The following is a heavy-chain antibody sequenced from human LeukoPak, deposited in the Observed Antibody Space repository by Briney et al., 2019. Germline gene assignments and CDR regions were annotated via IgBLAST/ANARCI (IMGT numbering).Heavy chain of an antibody. D-gene: IGHD2-21*02. CDR2: ISSSSGTI. V-gene: IGHV3-48*01. Sequence: SGGSLRLSCAASGFTFSSYSMNWVRQAPGKGLEWLSYISSSSGTIYYADSVKGRFTISRDNVKNSLYLQMNSLRAEDTAVYYCPRSAINCRGDCPFDYWGQGTLVTVSS. J-gene: IGHJ4*02. CDR1: GFTFSSYS. CDR3: PRSAINCRGDCPFDY.